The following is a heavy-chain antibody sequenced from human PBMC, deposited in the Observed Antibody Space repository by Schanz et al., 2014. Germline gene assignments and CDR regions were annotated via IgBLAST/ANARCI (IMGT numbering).Heavy chain of an antibody. D-gene: IGHD3-10*01. J-gene: IGHJ4*02. CDR2: IYHGGTT. V-gene: IGHV4-4*02. Sequence: QVQLQESGPGLVKPSGTLSLTCTVSGDSISNSHWWNWVRQPPGKGLEWIGVIYHGGTTIYNPSRESQVTISIEKSKNQFSVRLSSVTAADTAVYYCAREIESSMIRGVIDWGQGTLVTVSS. CDR3: AREIESSMIRGVID. CDR1: GDSISNSHW.